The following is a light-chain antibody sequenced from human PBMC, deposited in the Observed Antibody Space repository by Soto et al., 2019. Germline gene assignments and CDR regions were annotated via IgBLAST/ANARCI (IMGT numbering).Light chain of an antibody. V-gene: IGKV1-17*01. J-gene: IGKJ1*01. CDR2: AAS. Sequence: DIQMTQSPSSLSASVGDRVTITCRASQGIRSGLGWYQQKPGKAPKRLIDAASSLQSGVPSRFSGSGSGTEFTLTIISLQPEDFATYYCQQSYRFPKTFGRGTKVDIK. CDR3: QQSYRFPKT. CDR1: QGIRSG.